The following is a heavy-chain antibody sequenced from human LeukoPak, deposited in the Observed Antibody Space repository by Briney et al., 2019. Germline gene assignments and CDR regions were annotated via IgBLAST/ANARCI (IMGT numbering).Heavy chain of an antibody. V-gene: IGHV4-61*02. Sequence: SQTLSLTCTVSGGSISSGSYYWSWIRQPAGKGLEWIGRIYTSGSTNYNPSLKSRVTISVDTSKNQFSLKLGSVTAADTAVYYCARDRAYYYDSSGYSYAFDIWGQGTMVTVSS. CDR2: IYTSGST. J-gene: IGHJ3*02. CDR3: ARDRAYYYDSSGYSYAFDI. CDR1: GGSISSGSYY. D-gene: IGHD3-22*01.